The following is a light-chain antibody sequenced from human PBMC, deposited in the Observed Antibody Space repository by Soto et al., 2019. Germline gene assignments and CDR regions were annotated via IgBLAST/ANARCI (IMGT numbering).Light chain of an antibody. V-gene: IGKV3-20*01. CDR1: QSVSSNF. Sequence: EIVLTQSPGTLSLSPGERATLSCRASQSVSSNFLAWFQQQPGQAPRLLVYAASSRVTGIPDRCSGSGAGTDFTLTISRLEPEDFAVYYCQQYGGSPITFGQGTRLEIK. CDR3: QQYGGSPIT. CDR2: AAS. J-gene: IGKJ5*01.